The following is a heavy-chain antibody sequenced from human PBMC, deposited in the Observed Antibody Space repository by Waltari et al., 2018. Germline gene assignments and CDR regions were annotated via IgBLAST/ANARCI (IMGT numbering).Heavy chain of an antibody. D-gene: IGHD2-2*01. Sequence: QVQLVQSGAEVKKPGASVKVSCKVSGYTLTELSMHWVRQAPGKGLEWMGGFDPEDGETSYAQKCQGRVTMTEDTSTDTAYMELSSLRSEDTAVYYCATASLHCSSTSCFGYWGQGTLVTVSS. CDR2: FDPEDGET. V-gene: IGHV1-24*01. J-gene: IGHJ4*02. CDR3: ATASLHCSSTSCFGY. CDR1: GYTLTELS.